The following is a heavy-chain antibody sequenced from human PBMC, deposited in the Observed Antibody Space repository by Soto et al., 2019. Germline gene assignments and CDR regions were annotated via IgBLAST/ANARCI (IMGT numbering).Heavy chain of an antibody. CDR3: ARGPCSSTSCYGDYYYYYMDV. D-gene: IGHD2-2*01. J-gene: IGHJ6*03. CDR2: INPSGGST. CDR1: GYTFTSYY. Sequence: ASVKVSCKASGYTFTSYYMHWVRQAPGQGLEWMGIINPSGGSTSYAQKFQGRVTMTRDTSTSTVYMELSSLRSEDTAVYYCARGPCSSTSCYGDYYYYYMDVWGKGTTVTVSS. V-gene: IGHV1-46*01.